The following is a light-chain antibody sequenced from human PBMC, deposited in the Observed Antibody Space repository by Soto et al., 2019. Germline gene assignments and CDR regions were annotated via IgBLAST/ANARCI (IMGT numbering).Light chain of an antibody. V-gene: IGLV2-14*01. CDR2: DVS. J-gene: IGLJ1*01. Sequence: QSALTQPASVSGSPGQSITISCTGTSSDIGGYDYVSWYQQHPGKAPKLIIYDVSNRPSVVSNRFSASKSGNTASLTISGLQAEDEAYYYCTSYTSSSTLYVFGPGTKLTVL. CDR1: SSDIGGYDY. CDR3: TSYTSSSTLYV.